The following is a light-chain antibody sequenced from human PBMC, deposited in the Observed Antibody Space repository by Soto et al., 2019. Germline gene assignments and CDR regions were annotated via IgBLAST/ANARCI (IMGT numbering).Light chain of an antibody. CDR3: QQYDSFSVT. Sequence: GDRVIITCRASQSISSWLAWYQQKPGKAPKLLIYKASSLESGVPSRFSGSGSGTEFRLTISTMQPDDFATYYCQQYDSFSVTFGQGTRLEIK. J-gene: IGKJ5*01. V-gene: IGKV1-5*03. CDR1: QSISSW. CDR2: KAS.